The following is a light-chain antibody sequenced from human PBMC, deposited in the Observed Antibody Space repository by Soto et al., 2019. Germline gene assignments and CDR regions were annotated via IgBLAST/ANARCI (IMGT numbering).Light chain of an antibody. V-gene: IGKV1-6*01. CDR3: LQGYNFPHT. CDR1: QDIRND. J-gene: IGKJ3*01. Sequence: AIQMTQSPSSLSASLGDRVTITCRASQDIRNDLGWYQQKPGKAPNLLIYAASTLQIGVPSRFSGSGSGTDFTLTISSLQPEDFATYYCLQGYNFPHTFGPGTKVDIK. CDR2: AAS.